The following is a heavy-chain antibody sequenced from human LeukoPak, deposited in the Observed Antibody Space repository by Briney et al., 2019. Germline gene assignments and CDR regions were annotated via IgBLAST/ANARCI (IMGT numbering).Heavy chain of an antibody. J-gene: IGHJ3*01. D-gene: IGHD2-15*01. CDR2: VDPKSGDT. CDR1: GYDFTVYY. Sequence: ASVKVSCKGSGYDFTVYYMHWVRQAPGQGLEWMGWVDPKSGDTVYAPKFQGRVSMTRDTSITTAYMELSSLTFDDSAMYYCATKGGLTPNTLAMWGHGTMVTVSS. V-gene: IGHV1-2*02. CDR3: ATKGGLTPNTLAM.